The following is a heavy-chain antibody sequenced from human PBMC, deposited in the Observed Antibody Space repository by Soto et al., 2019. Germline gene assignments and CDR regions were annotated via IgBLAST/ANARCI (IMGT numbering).Heavy chain of an antibody. V-gene: IGHV3-7*01. Sequence: GGSLRLSCAASGFTFSSYWMSWVRQAPGKGLEWVANIKQDGSEKYYVDSVKGRFTISRDNAKNSLYLQMNSLRAEDTAVYYCARRYIVVVPTENLSYMDVWGKGTTVTVSS. CDR2: IKQDGSEK. J-gene: IGHJ6*03. CDR3: ARRYIVVVPTENLSYMDV. CDR1: GFTFSSYW. D-gene: IGHD2-2*01.